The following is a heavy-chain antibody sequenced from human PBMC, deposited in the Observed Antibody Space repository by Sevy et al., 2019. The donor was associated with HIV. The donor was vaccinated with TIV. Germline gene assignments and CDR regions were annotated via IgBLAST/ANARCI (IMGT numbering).Heavy chain of an antibody. CDR2: IKQDGSEK. CDR3: ARDRSVVVPAAIVWFDP. CDR1: GFTFSSYW. J-gene: IGHJ5*02. D-gene: IGHD2-2*01. V-gene: IGHV3-7*01. Sequence: GGSLRLSCAASGFTFSSYWMSWVRQAPGKGLEWVANIKQDGSEKYYVDSVKGRFTISRDNAKNSLYLQMNSLRAEDMAVYYCARDRSVVVPAAIVWFDPWGQGTLVTVSS.